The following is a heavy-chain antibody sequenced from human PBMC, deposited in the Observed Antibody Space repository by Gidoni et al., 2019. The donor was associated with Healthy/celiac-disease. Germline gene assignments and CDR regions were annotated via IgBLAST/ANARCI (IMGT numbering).Heavy chain of an antibody. D-gene: IGHD3-10*01. CDR1: GFTFSSYS. CDR3: ARDLADAMVRGVTRHSGY. CDR2: ISSSSSTI. Sequence: EVQLVESGGGLVQPGGSLRLSCAASGFTFSSYSMNWVRQAPGKGLEWVSYISSSSSTIYYADSVKGRFTISRDNAKNSLYLQMNSLRDEDTAVYYCARDLADAMVRGVTRHSGYWGQGTLVTVSS. V-gene: IGHV3-48*02. J-gene: IGHJ4*02.